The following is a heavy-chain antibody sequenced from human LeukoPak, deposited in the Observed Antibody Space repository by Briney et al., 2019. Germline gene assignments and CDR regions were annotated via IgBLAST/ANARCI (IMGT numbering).Heavy chain of an antibody. CDR2: IRYDGSNK. D-gene: IGHD1-26*01. CDR1: GFPFSIYG. Sequence: AGGPVRLSCAASGFPFSIYGVHWARQAPGKGLEGGAFIRYDGSNKYYADSVKGRFTISRDNSKTTLYLQMNSLRAEDTAVYYCAKDKSGSYYVFSYWGQGTLVTVSS. J-gene: IGHJ4*02. CDR3: AKDKSGSYYVFSY. V-gene: IGHV3-30*02.